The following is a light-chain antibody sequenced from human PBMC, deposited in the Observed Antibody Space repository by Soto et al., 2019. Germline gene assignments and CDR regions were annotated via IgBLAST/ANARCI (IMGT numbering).Light chain of an antibody. Sequence: DIQMTQSPSTLSASVGDRVTITCRASQSISSWLAWYQQKPGKAPKLLIYDASSLESVVPSRFSGSGSGTEFTLTISSLQPDDFATCYCQQYNSYPGTFGQGTKLEIK. CDR2: DAS. V-gene: IGKV1-5*01. CDR1: QSISSW. J-gene: IGKJ2*01. CDR3: QQYNSYPGT.